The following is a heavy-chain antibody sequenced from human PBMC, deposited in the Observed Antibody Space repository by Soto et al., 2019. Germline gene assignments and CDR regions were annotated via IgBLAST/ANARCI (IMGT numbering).Heavy chain of an antibody. Sequence: ASVKVSCKASGYTFTRSGISWVRQAPGQGPEWMGWISSYNGDTNYAQTFQGRVTMTTDTSTSTAYMELRSLRSDDTAVYYCAKDGGKDGYFGNWFDPWGQGTLVTVSS. CDR1: GYTFTRSG. J-gene: IGHJ5*02. V-gene: IGHV1-18*01. D-gene: IGHD5-12*01. CDR2: ISSYNGDT. CDR3: AKDGGKDGYFGNWFDP.